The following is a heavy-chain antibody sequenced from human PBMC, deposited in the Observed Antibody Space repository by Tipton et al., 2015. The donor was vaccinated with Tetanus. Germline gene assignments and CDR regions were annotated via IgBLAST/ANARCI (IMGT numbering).Heavy chain of an antibody. V-gene: IGHV3-23*01. CDR3: AKEALGVLNL. Sequence: SLRLSCAASGFTFKSYTMNWVRQAPGNGLEWVAAISGSRLTPYYADSVKGRFTISRDNSKNTLSLQLNSLRVDDTALYYCAKEALGVLNLWGKGTTVTVSS. D-gene: IGHD1-14*01. CDR1: GFTFKSYT. J-gene: IGHJ6*04. CDR2: ISGSRLTP.